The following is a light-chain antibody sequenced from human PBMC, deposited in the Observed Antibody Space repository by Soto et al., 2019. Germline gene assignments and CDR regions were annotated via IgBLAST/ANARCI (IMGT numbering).Light chain of an antibody. J-gene: IGKJ5*01. V-gene: IGKV1-39*01. CDR1: QNINNY. Sequence: DIQMTQSPSSLSASVGDRVTITCRASQNINNYLNWYQQKPGKAPNLLIYAASSLQSGVPSRFSGSGSGTDFTLTISSLQPEDFATYYCQQANSFPRTFGQGTRLEIK. CDR3: QQANSFPRT. CDR2: AAS.